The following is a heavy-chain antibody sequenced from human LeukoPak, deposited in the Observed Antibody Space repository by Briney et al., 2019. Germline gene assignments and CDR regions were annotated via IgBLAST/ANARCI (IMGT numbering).Heavy chain of an antibody. J-gene: IGHJ3*02. V-gene: IGHV3-23*01. CDR3: AKVRKIQLWLPRDAFDI. CDR1: GFTFSSYA. CDR2: ISGSGGST. D-gene: IGHD5-18*01. Sequence: GGSLRLSCAASGFTFSSYAMSWVRQAPGKGLEWVSAISGSGGSTYYADSVKGRFTISRDNSKHTLYLQMNSLRAEDTAVYYCAKVRKIQLWLPRDAFDIWGQGTMVTVSS.